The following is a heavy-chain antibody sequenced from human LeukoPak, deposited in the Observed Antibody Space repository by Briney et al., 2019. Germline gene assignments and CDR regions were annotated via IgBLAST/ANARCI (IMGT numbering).Heavy chain of an antibody. J-gene: IGHJ2*01. CDR2: ISFDGSNK. V-gene: IGHV3-30*18. CDR1: GFTFSSYG. Sequence: GGSLRLSCAASGFTFSSYGMHWVRQAPGKGLEWVAVISFDGSNKYSADSVKGRFTISRDNSKNTLYLQMSSLRAEDTAVYYCAKDRTVGASYWYFDLWGRGTLVTVSS. D-gene: IGHD1-26*01. CDR3: AKDRTVGASYWYFDL.